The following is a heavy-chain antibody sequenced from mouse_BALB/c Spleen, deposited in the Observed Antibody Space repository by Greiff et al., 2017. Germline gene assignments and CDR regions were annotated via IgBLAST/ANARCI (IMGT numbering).Heavy chain of an antibody. V-gene: IGHV5-6*01. Sequence: VQLKESGGDLVKPGGSLKLSCAASGFTFSSYGMSWVRQTPDKRLEWVATISSGGSYTYYPDSVKGRFTISRDNAKNTLYLQMSSLKSEDTAMYYCARRHYNAMDYWGQGTSVTVSS. CDR3: ARRHYNAMDY. CDR1: GFTFSSYG. CDR2: ISSGGSYT. J-gene: IGHJ4*01. D-gene: IGHD6-1*01.